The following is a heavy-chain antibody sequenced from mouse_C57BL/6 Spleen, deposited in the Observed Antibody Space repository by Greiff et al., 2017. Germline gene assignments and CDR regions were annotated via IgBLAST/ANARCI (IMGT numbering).Heavy chain of an antibody. CDR2: ISYDGSN. J-gene: IGHJ2*01. CDR3: ARDENYYGSSYFDY. Sequence: EVKLMESGPGLVKPSQSLSLTCSVTGYSITSGYYWNWIRQFPGNKLEWMGYISYDGSNNYNPSLKNRISITRDTSKNQFFLKLNSVTTEDTATYYCARDENYYGSSYFDYWGQGTTLTVSS. CDR1: GYSITSGYY. D-gene: IGHD1-1*01. V-gene: IGHV3-6*01.